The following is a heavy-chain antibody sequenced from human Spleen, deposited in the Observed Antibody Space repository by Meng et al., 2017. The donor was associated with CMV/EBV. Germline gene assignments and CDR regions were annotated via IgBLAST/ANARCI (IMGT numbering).Heavy chain of an antibody. J-gene: IGHJ4*02. V-gene: IGHV3-30*02. Sequence: GESLKIPCVTSGFTFSNYGMHWVRQDPGKGLEWVAFIRYDGSGKYYADSVKGRFTISRDNSKNTLYLQMNSLRDKDTAVYYCARETFHYYDSRGYYFDYWGQGTLVTVSS. D-gene: IGHD3-22*01. CDR1: GFTFSNYG. CDR3: ARETFHYYDSRGYYFDY. CDR2: IRYDGSGK.